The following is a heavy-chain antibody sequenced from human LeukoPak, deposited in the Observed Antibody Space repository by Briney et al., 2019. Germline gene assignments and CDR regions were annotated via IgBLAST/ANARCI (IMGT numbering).Heavy chain of an antibody. J-gene: IGHJ4*02. CDR1: GYSFTTYW. V-gene: IGHV5-51*01. Sequence: GESLKISCEGSGYSFTTYWIGWVRQKPGKGLEWMGVIYPGDSETRYSPSFQGQVTISANKFINTAYLQWSSLNASDNALYYFARGSTPYDSSWNWPLGYLGQGTLVTVSS. CDR2: IYPGDSET. CDR3: ARGSTPYDSSWNWPLGY. D-gene: IGHD6-13*01.